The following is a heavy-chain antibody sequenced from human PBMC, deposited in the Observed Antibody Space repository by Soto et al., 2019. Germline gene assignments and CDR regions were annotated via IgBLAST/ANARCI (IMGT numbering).Heavy chain of an antibody. CDR2: IYYSGNT. CDR1: GGSISDYY. J-gene: IGHJ4*01. Sequence: PSETLSLTCSVSGGSISDYYWSWIRQPPGKGLEWIGYIYYSGNTNYNPTLKSRVTISVDTSKNQFSLKLSSVTAADTAVYYCARGGRHDDSSGYGSLGYWGQEPWSPSPQ. D-gene: IGHD3-22*01. CDR3: ARGGRHDDSSGYGSLGY. V-gene: IGHV4-59*01.